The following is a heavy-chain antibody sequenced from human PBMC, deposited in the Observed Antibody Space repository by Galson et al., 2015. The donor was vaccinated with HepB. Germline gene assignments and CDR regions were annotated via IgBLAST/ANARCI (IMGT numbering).Heavy chain of an antibody. CDR2: INPNSGGT. D-gene: IGHD6-6*01. V-gene: IGHV1-2*04. Sequence: SVKVSCKASGYTFTGYSMHWVRQAPGQGLEWMGWINPNSGGTNYAQKFQGWVTMTRDTSISTAYMELSRLRSDDTAVYYCARTGIAARNNWFDPWGQGTLVTVSS. CDR1: GYTFTGYS. CDR3: ARTGIAARNNWFDP. J-gene: IGHJ5*02.